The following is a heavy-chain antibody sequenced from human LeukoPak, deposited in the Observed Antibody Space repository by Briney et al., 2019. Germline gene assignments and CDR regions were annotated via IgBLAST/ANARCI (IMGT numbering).Heavy chain of an antibody. CDR3: AKPKYSSYYDFWSGYVYYGMDV. CDR1: GFTFSSYS. J-gene: IGHJ6*02. Sequence: GGSLRLSCAASGFTFSSYSMNWVRQAPGKGLEWVSSISSSSYIYYADSVKGRFTISRDNAKNSLYLQMNSLRAEDTAVYYCAKPKYSSYYDFWSGYVYYGMDVWGQGTTVTVSS. D-gene: IGHD3-3*01. CDR2: ISSSSYI. V-gene: IGHV3-21*01.